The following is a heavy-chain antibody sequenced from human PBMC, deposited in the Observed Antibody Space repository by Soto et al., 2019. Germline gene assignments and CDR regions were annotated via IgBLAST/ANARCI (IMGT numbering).Heavy chain of an antibody. CDR3: AMTETPPNNWFDL. Sequence: SETLSLTCTVSGGSISGYYWTWIRQSPGKGLEWIGHIYYSGSTKYNPSLKSRLTMSVDRSKNQFSLRLSSVTDADTAVYYCAMTETPPNNWFDLWGQGTLVTVSS. D-gene: IGHD2-15*01. CDR2: IYYSGST. CDR1: GGSISGYY. V-gene: IGHV4-59*12. J-gene: IGHJ5*02.